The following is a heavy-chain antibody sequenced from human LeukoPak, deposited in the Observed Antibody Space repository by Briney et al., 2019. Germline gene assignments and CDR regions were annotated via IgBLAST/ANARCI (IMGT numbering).Heavy chain of an antibody. CDR3: VRGGPSTWS. Sequence: PGGSLRLSCAASGFTFKLYWIHWVRQVPGRGPVWVSRINHDGSDTIYADSVRGRFTISRDDAKNTLYLQMNNLRAEDTAVYYCVRGGPSTWSWGQGTLVTVSS. CDR2: INHDGSDT. V-gene: IGHV3-74*01. CDR1: GFTFKLYW. D-gene: IGHD2-15*01. J-gene: IGHJ5*02.